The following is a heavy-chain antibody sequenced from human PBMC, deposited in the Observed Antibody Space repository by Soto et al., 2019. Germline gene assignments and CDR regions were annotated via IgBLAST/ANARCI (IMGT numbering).Heavy chain of an antibody. CDR1: GYTFTSYG. Sequence: GASVKVSCKASGYTFTSYGISWVRQAPGQGLEWMGWISAYNGNTNYAQKLKGRVTMTTDTSTSTAYMELRSLRSDDTAVYYCARARGYSGYESLDYWGQGTLVTVSS. J-gene: IGHJ4*02. V-gene: IGHV1-18*01. CDR3: ARARGYSGYESLDY. CDR2: ISAYNGNT. D-gene: IGHD5-12*01.